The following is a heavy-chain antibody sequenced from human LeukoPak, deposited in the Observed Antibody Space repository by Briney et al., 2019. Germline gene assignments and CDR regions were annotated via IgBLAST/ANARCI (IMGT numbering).Heavy chain of an antibody. J-gene: IGHJ3*02. Sequence: SVTVSCTASGGTFSSYAISWVRQAPGQGLEWMGGIIPIFGTANYAQKFQGRVTITADESTSTAYMELSSLRSEDTAVYYCARGSGYTTVRDAFDIWGQGTMVTVSS. V-gene: IGHV1-69*01. CDR1: GGTFSSYA. D-gene: IGHD4-17*01. CDR3: ARGSGYTTVRDAFDI. CDR2: IIPIFGTA.